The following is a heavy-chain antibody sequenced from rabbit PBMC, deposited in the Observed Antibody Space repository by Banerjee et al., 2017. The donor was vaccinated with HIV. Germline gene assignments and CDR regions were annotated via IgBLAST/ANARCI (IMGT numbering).Heavy chain of an antibody. D-gene: IGHD6-1*01. CDR1: GFDFSSNA. J-gene: IGHJ6*01. Sequence: QEQLEESGGDLVKPEGSLTLTCTASGFDFSSNAMCWVRQAPGKGLEYIGWIDTGGSAYYATWAKGRFTISKASWTTVTLQMTSLTAADTATYFCARDAGYAVDGGYYGMDLWGPGTLVTVS. V-gene: IGHV1S45*01. CDR2: IDTGGSA. CDR3: ARDAGYAVDGGYYGMDL.